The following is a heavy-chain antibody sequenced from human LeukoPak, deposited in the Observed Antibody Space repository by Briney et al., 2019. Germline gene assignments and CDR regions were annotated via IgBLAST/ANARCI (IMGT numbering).Heavy chain of an antibody. J-gene: IGHJ4*02. D-gene: IGHD4-11*01. CDR2: ISHSGAT. CDR1: GDSITSAYW. Sequence: SGTLSLTCAVSGDSITSAYWWSWVRQSPGKRLEWIGEISHSGATDHNPSLKSRVTMSIDTSKNQLFLRVNSVTTADAAVYYCVRGDDYIFDYWGQGTLVTVSS. CDR3: VRGDDYIFDY. V-gene: IGHV4-4*02.